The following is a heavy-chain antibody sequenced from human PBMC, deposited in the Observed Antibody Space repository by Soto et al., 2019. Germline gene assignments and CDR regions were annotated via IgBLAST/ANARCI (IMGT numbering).Heavy chain of an antibody. CDR1: GFTFFSYA. CDR3: ATPIGKEHCSGGSCYSGGDY. D-gene: IGHD2-15*01. CDR2: ISGSGGST. V-gene: IGHV3-23*01. J-gene: IGHJ4*02. Sequence: EVQLLESGGGLVQPGGSLRLSCAASGFTFFSYAMTWVRQAPGRGLEWVSGISGSGGSTDYADSVKGRFPISRDNSKNTLYLQMTSLRAEDTAVYFCATPIGKEHCSGGSCYSGGDYWGQGTLVTVSS.